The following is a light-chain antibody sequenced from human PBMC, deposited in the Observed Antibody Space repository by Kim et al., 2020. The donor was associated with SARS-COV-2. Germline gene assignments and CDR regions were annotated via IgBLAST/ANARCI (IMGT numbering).Light chain of an antibody. J-gene: IGLJ2*01. CDR3: QAWDSSTVV. Sequence: PDQTASLTCSGNKLGDKYASWYQQKPGQSPILVIYQDTKRPAGIPERFSGSNSGNTATLTISGTQAMDEADYYCQAWDSSTVVFGGGTQLTVL. CDR2: QDT. V-gene: IGLV3-1*01. CDR1: KLGDKY.